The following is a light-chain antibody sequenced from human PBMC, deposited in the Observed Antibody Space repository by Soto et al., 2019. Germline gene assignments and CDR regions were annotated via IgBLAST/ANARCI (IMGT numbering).Light chain of an antibody. J-gene: IGLJ2*01. CDR2: DNS. CDR3: GAWDSSLSGVV. CDR1: SSNIGNNY. V-gene: IGLV1-51*01. Sequence: QSVLTQPPSVSAAPGQMVTISCSGSSSNIGNNYVSWYQQLPGTAPKLLISDNSKRPSGIPDRFSGSKSGTSATLGITGLQTGDEADYYCGAWDSSLSGVVFGGGTKLTVL.